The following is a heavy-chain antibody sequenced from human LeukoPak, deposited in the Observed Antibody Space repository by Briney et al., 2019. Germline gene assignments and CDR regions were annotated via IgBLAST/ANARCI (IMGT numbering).Heavy chain of an antibody. D-gene: IGHD2-2*01. Sequence: PGESLRISCKGSGYSFTSYWISWVRQMPGKGLEWMGRIDPSDSYTNYSPSFQGHVTISADKSISTAYLQWSSLKVSDTAMYYCARLVVVPAATLDYYYGMDVWGQGTTVTVSS. CDR2: IDPSDSYT. V-gene: IGHV5-10-1*01. CDR1: GYSFTSYW. CDR3: ARLVVVPAATLDYYYGMDV. J-gene: IGHJ6*02.